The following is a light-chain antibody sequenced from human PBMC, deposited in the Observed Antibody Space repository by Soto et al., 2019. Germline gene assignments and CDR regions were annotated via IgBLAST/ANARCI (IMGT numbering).Light chain of an antibody. CDR2: DVS. Sequence: QSVLTQPAFVSGSPGQSINISCTGTSSDVGGYNYVSWYQHHPGKAPKLIIYDVSNRPSGVSNPFSGSKSGNTASLTISGLQPEDEADYYCSSYTTSNTRQIVFGTGTKVTVL. CDR1: SSDVGGYNY. J-gene: IGLJ1*01. CDR3: SSYTTSNTRQIV. V-gene: IGLV2-14*03.